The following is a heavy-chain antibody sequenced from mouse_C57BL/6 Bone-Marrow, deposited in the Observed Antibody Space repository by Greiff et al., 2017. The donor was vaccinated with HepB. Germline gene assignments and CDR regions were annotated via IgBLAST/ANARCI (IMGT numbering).Heavy chain of an antibody. J-gene: IGHJ4*01. CDR3: ARKERLDAMDY. Sequence: QVQLKESGPGLVQPSQSLSITCTVSGFSLTSYGVHWVRQSPGKGLEWLGVIWSGGSTDYNAAFISRLSISKDNSKSQVFLKMNSLQADDTAIYYSARKERLDAMDYWGPGPSVTVSS. CDR1: GFSLTSYG. CDR2: IWSGGST. V-gene: IGHV2-2*01.